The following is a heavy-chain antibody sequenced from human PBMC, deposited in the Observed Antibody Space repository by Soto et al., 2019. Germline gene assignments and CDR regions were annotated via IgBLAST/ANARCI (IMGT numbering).Heavy chain of an antibody. CDR3: ATEFGANPASPFDS. V-gene: IGHV1-69*01. CDR1: GGTFSSET. D-gene: IGHD3-16*01. Sequence: QVQLVQSGAEVKKPGSSVKVSCQASGGTFSSETISWVRQAPGQGLEWVGGIIPLFGTANYAQKFQGRVTITADESTSTLYIELSSLRSDDTAVYYCATEFGANPASPFDSWGQGTLVTVSS. J-gene: IGHJ4*02. CDR2: IIPLFGTA.